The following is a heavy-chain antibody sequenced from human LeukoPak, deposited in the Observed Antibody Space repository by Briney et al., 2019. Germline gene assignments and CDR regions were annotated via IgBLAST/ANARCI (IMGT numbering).Heavy chain of an antibody. J-gene: IGHJ4*02. CDR1: RSTFSSYA. Sequence: ASVKVSCKASRSTFSSYAISWVRQAPGQGLEWMGGIIPIFGTANYAQKFQGRVTITADESTSTAYMELSSLRSEDTAVYYCARDQDPYYYDSSGSAFDYWGQGTLVTVSS. CDR3: ARDQDPYYYDSSGSAFDY. CDR2: IIPIFGTA. V-gene: IGHV1-69*13. D-gene: IGHD3-22*01.